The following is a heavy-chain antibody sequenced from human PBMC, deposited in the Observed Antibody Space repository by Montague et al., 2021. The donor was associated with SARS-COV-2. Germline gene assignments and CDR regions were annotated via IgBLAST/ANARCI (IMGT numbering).Heavy chain of an antibody. CDR1: GGSTSSSSYY. V-gene: IGHV4-39*01. Sequence: SETLSLTCAVSGGSTSSSSYYWGWIRQPPGKGLEWIGSIYYSGXTXYXXXXKXRVTISVDTSKNQFSLKLSSVTAADTAVYYCAGNRRITMIVVVIGSGFDPWGQGTLVTVPS. D-gene: IGHD3-22*01. J-gene: IGHJ5*02. CDR3: AGNRRITMIVVVIGSGFDP. CDR2: IYYSGXT.